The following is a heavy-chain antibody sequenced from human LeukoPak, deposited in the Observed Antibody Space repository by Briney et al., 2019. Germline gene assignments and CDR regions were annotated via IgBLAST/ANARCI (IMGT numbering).Heavy chain of an antibody. CDR1: GGSISSSSYY. V-gene: IGHV4-39*01. D-gene: IGHD1-26*01. J-gene: IGHJ1*01. CDR3: ARHDVAGATTDYFQH. Sequence: SETLSLTCTVSGGSISSSSYYWGWIRQPPGKGLEWIGSIYYSGSTYYNPSLKSRVTISVDTSKNQISLKLDSVTAADTAVYYCARHDVAGATTDYFQHWGQGTLVTVSS. CDR2: IYYSGST.